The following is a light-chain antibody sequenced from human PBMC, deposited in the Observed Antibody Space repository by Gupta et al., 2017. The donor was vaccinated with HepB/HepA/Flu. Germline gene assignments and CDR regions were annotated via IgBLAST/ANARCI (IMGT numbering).Light chain of an antibody. CDR1: PSVNSY. V-gene: IGKV3-11*01. CDR2: DAS. Sequence: EIVLTQSPATLSLSPGERATLSCRAMPSVNSYLAWSQQKPGQAPRLLIYDASNRAAGIPARFSGSGSGTDFTLSISSLEPEDLAVYYCQQRSNWPITFGQGTRLEIK. CDR3: QQRSNWPIT. J-gene: IGKJ5*01.